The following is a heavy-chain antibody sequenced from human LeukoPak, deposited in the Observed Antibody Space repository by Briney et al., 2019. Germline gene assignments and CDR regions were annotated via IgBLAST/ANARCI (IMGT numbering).Heavy chain of an antibody. D-gene: IGHD6-19*01. CDR1: GYTFTNYG. CDR2: ISGYNGNT. CDR3: ARRRIVAGTDAFDI. Sequence: ASVKVSCKASGYTFTNYGISWVQQAPGQGLEWMGWISGYNGNTNYAQELQGRVTMTTDTSTNTAYMELRSLRSDDTAVYYCARRRIVAGTDAFDIWGQGTMVTVSS. V-gene: IGHV1-18*01. J-gene: IGHJ3*02.